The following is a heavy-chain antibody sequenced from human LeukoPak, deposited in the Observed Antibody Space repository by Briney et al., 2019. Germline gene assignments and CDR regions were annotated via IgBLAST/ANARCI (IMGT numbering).Heavy chain of an antibody. CDR2: IYSGGTT. V-gene: IGHV3-53*04. D-gene: IGHD5-18*01. J-gene: IGHJ4*02. CDR1: GFTVSTNC. Sequence: GVSLRLSCAASGFTVSTNCMTWVRQAQGKGLEWVSTIYSGGTTYYADSVMGRFTISRHNSRNTLYLQMNSLRAEDTAVYYCARVDTVMAYYFDLWGQGTLVTVSS. CDR3: ARVDTVMAYYFDL.